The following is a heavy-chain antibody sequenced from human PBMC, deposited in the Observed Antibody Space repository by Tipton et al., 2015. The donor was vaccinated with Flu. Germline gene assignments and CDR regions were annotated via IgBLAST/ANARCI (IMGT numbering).Heavy chain of an antibody. CDR2: IYYSGST. V-gene: IGHV4-31*03. CDR1: GGSISSGGYY. J-gene: IGHJ6*02. CDR3: ARGRRLNRAPGQLDV. D-gene: IGHD1-14*01. Sequence: TLSLTCTVSGGSISSGGYYWSWIRQHPGKGLEWIGYIYYSGSTYYNPSLKSRVTISVDTSKNQFSLKLSSVTAADTAVYYCARGRRLNRAPGQLDVWGQGTTVTASS.